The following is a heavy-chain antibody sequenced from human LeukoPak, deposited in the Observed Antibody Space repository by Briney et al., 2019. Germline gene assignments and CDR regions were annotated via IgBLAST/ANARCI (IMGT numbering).Heavy chain of an antibody. Sequence: ASVKVSCKASGYTFTSYGISWVRQAPGQGLEWMGWISAYNGNTNYAQKLQGRVTMTTDTSTSTAYMELRSLRSDDTAVYYCARNDQTLGQWLALDYRGQGTLVTVSS. D-gene: IGHD6-19*01. CDR1: GYTFTSYG. CDR3: ARNDQTLGQWLALDY. CDR2: ISAYNGNT. V-gene: IGHV1-18*01. J-gene: IGHJ4*02.